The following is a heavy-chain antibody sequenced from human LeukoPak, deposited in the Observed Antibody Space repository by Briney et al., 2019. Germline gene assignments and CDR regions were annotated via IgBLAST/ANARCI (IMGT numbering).Heavy chain of an antibody. CDR3: ARQISSDYDYVWGNYFDY. CDR1: GFTFSITY. V-gene: IGHV3-66*04. CDR2: IYSGGST. J-gene: IGHJ4*02. Sequence: PGGSLRLSCAASGFTFSITYMAWVRQAPGKGLGWVGVIYSGGSTYYADSVKGRFTISRDNSKNTLYLQMNSLRAEDTAVYYCARQISSDYDYVWGNYFDYWGQGTLVTVSS. D-gene: IGHD3-16*01.